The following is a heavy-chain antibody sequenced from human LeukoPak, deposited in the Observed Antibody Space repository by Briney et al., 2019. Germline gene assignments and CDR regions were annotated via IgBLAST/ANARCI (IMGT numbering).Heavy chain of an antibody. D-gene: IGHD6-6*01. Sequence: PGGSLRLSCAASEFTFSSYAMSRVRQAPGKGLEWVSTISGSGGSTYYAESVKGRFTISRDNNKNTLYLQMNSLRAEDTAVYYCAKAAQVAGRPNLGGHFDYWGQGALVTVSS. CDR3: AKAAQVAGRPNLGGHFDY. CDR1: EFTFSSYA. J-gene: IGHJ4*02. CDR2: ISGSGGST. V-gene: IGHV3-23*01.